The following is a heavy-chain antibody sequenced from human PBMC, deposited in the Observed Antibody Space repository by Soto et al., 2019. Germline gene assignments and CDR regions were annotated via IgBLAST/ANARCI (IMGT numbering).Heavy chain of an antibody. CDR2: ISFDGSNK. CDR3: AELLGGSYAFDI. CDR1: GFTFSIYA. Sequence: QVQLVESGGGVVQPGRSLRLSCAASGFTFSIYAMHWVRQAPGKGLEWVSLISFDGSNKYYADSVKGRFTISRDNSKNTLYLQMNSLRAEDTAVYYCAELLGGSYAFDIWGQGTMVTVSS. V-gene: IGHV3-30-3*01. D-gene: IGHD1-7*01. J-gene: IGHJ3*02.